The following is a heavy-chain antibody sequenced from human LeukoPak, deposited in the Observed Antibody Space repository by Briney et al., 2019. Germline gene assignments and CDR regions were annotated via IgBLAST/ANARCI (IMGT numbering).Heavy chain of an antibody. Sequence: GRPLRLSCAASGFTFSNYGMHWVRQAPGKGLEWVAVIWYDGSDKYYADSVKGRFTISRDNSKNALYLRMNSLRAEDTAVYYCAKDGIAVAGYFDYWGQGTLVTVSS. CDR3: AKDGIAVAGYFDY. CDR1: GFTFSNYG. J-gene: IGHJ4*02. CDR2: IWYDGSDK. D-gene: IGHD6-19*01. V-gene: IGHV3-33*06.